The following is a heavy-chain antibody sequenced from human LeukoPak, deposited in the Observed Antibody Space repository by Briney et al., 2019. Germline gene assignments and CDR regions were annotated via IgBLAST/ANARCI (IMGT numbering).Heavy chain of an antibody. D-gene: IGHD3-16*02. CDR3: ARDLGDYVWGSYRSYYFDY. Sequence: ASVKVSCKASGYTFTGYYMHWVRQAPGQGLEWMGRINPNSGGTNYAQKFQGRVTMTRDTSISTAYMELSRLRSDDTVVYYCARDLGDYVWGSYRSYYFDYWGQGTLVTVSS. V-gene: IGHV1-2*05. CDR1: GYTFTGYY. CDR2: INPNSGGT. J-gene: IGHJ4*02.